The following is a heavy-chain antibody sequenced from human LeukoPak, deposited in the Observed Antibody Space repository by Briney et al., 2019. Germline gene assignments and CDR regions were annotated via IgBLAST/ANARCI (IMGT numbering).Heavy chain of an antibody. CDR3: ARGPYYDFWSGYHTGIFLKN. D-gene: IGHD3-3*01. CDR2: MNPNSGNT. V-gene: IGHV1-8*01. J-gene: IGHJ4*02. Sequence: ASVKVSCKASGYTFTSYDINWVRQATGQGLEWMGWMNPNSGNTGYAQKFQGRVTMTRNTSISTAYMELSSLRSEDTAVYYCARGPYYDFWSGYHTGIFLKNWGEGTLVTVSS. CDR1: GYTFTSYD.